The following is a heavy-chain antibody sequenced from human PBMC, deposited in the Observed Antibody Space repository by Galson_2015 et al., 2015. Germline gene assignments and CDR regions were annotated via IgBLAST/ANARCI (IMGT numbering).Heavy chain of an antibody. Sequence: SLRLSCAASGFTFSSHWMTWVRQAPGQGLEWVANIKHDGSERYYVDSVKGRFTISRDNAKNSLSLQMSGLRVEDTAVYYCARYLSGGVFDAWGQGTLVTVSS. J-gene: IGHJ5*02. D-gene: IGHD6-19*01. CDR1: GFTFSSHW. CDR2: IKHDGSER. CDR3: ARYLSGGVFDA. V-gene: IGHV3-7*05.